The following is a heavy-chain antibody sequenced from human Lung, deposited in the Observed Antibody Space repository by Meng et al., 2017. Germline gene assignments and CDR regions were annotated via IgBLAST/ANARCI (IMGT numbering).Heavy chain of an antibody. D-gene: IGHD2-15*01. Sequence: QVQLVQSGAEVKKPGASVKVSCKASGYTFTGSYRHWVRQAHGQGLEWMGRVNPNNGGTNYAQKFQGRVTMTRDTSISTAYLELSRLTSDDTAVYYCASYCRGTSCATYWGQGSLVTVSS. CDR1: GYTFTGSY. V-gene: IGHV1-2*06. CDR3: ASYCRGTSCATY. CDR2: VNPNNGGT. J-gene: IGHJ4*02.